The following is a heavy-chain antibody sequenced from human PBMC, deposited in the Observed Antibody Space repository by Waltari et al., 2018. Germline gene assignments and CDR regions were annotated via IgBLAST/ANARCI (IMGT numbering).Heavy chain of an antibody. D-gene: IGHD3-22*01. Sequence: QVQLVQSGAEVKKPGSSVKVSCKASGGTFSSDVISWVRQVPGQGLEWMGRINPVYGTTDYAQKFQGRVTLTADKSTNTAYMGLSSLKSEDTGIYYCAKEGVYQWRVVVISMLDHWGQGTLVTVSS. CDR1: GGTFSSDV. J-gene: IGHJ4*02. CDR2: INPVYGTT. V-gene: IGHV1-69*08. CDR3: AKEGVYQWRVVVISMLDH.